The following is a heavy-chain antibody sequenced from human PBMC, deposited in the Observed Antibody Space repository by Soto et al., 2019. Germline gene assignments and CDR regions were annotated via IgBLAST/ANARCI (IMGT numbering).Heavy chain of an antibody. J-gene: IGHJ6*02. Sequence: ASVKVSCKASGYTFTGYYMHWVRQAPGQGLEWMGWINPNSGGTYYAQKFQGRVTMTRDTSISTAYMELSRLRSDDTDVYYCARDLVVVVPAAIMGGGYYYYGMDVWGQGTTVTVSS. CDR2: INPNSGGT. CDR3: ARDLVVVVPAAIMGGGYYYYGMDV. CDR1: GYTFTGYY. D-gene: IGHD2-2*02. V-gene: IGHV1-2*02.